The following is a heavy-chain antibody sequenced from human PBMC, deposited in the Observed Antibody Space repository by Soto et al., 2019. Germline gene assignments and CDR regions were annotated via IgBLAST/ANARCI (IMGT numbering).Heavy chain of an antibody. D-gene: IGHD3-10*01. Sequence: GGSLRLSCVVPGSIFIGYGMHWVRQAPGKGLEWVAVIWHDGSEIYYADTVKGRFTISRDNSKNTLYLQMNSLRAEDTAVYYCARASGRPGPGFDPWGQGTLVTVSS. J-gene: IGHJ5*02. CDR1: GSIFIGYG. CDR3: ARASGRPGPGFDP. V-gene: IGHV3-33*01. CDR2: IWHDGSEI.